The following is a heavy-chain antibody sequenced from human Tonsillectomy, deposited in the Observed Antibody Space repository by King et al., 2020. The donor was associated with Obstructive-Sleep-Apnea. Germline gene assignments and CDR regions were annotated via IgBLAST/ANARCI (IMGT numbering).Heavy chain of an antibody. V-gene: IGHV4-39*07. Sequence: LQLQESGPGLVKPSETLSLTCTVSGGSISSSSYYWGWIRQPPGKGLEWIGSIYYSGSTYYNPSLKSRVTISVDTSKNQFSLKLSSVTAADTAVYYCARDLAVAGWFDPWGQGTLVTVSS. CDR1: GGSISSSSYY. CDR3: ARDLAVAGWFDP. CDR2: IYYSGST. D-gene: IGHD6-19*01. J-gene: IGHJ5*02.